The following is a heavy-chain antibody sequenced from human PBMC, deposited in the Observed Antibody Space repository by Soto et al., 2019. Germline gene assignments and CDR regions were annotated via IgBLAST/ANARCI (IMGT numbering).Heavy chain of an antibody. D-gene: IGHD3-3*01. Sequence: ASVKVSCKASGYTFTSYGISWVRQAPGQGLEWMGWTSAYNGNTNYAQKLQGRVTMTTDTSTSTAYMELRSLRSDDTAVYYCARDRGAYYDFWSGYYFDYYYYGMDVWGQGTTVTV. CDR3: ARDRGAYYDFWSGYYFDYYYYGMDV. CDR1: GYTFTSYG. CDR2: TSAYNGNT. J-gene: IGHJ6*02. V-gene: IGHV1-18*04.